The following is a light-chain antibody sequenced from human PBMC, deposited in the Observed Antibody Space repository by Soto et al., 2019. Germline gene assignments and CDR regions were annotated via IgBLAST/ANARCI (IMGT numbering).Light chain of an antibody. CDR2: AAS. CDR1: RSISSW. Sequence: DIQMTQSPSSLSASVGDRVTITCRASRSISSWLAWYQQKPGKAPNLLIYAASSLETGVPSRFSGSGSGTEFTLTISSLQPDDFATYYCQQYNSYWTLGQGTKVDIK. J-gene: IGKJ1*01. CDR3: QQYNSYWT. V-gene: IGKV1-5*01.